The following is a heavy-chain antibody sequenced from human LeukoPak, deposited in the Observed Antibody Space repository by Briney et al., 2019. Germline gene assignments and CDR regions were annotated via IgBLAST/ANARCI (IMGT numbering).Heavy chain of an antibody. Sequence: GGSLRLSCAASGFTFTTYWMSWVRQAPGKGLEWVANMKPDGSEIFYVDSVKGRFTISRDNSKKKLYLQMNSLTAEDTAVYYCAKVRFSSGWAFDYWGQGTLVTVSS. J-gene: IGHJ4*02. CDR2: MKPDGSEI. D-gene: IGHD6-19*01. CDR3: AKVRFSSGWAFDY. CDR1: GFTFTTYW. V-gene: IGHV3-7*03.